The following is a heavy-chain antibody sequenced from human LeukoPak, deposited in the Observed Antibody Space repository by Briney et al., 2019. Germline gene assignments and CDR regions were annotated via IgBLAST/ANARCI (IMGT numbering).Heavy chain of an antibody. Sequence: PGGSLRLSCAASGFTFSSYEMNWVRQAPGKGLEWVSYISSSGSTIYYADSVKGRFTISRDNAKNSLYLQMNGLRAEDTAVYYCARDLGQYYDTSDNWFDPWGQGTLVTVSS. CDR3: ARDLGQYYDTSDNWFDP. J-gene: IGHJ5*02. D-gene: IGHD3-22*01. CDR1: GFTFSSYE. CDR2: ISSSGSTI. V-gene: IGHV3-48*03.